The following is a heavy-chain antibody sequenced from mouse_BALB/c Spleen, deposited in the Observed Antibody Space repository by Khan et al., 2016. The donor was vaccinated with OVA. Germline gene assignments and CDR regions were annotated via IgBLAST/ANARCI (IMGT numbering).Heavy chain of an antibody. CDR3: ARRGLRWDFDY. CDR2: INPSTGYT. Sequence: QVQLQQPGAELAKPGASVKMSCKASGYTFINYWILWIKQRPGQGLEWIGYINPSTGYTEYNQNFKDKATLTADISSSTAYMQLSSLTSEDSAVYYCARRGLRWDFDYGGQGTTLTVSS. J-gene: IGHJ2*01. V-gene: IGHV1-7*01. D-gene: IGHD1-1*01. CDR1: GYTFINYW.